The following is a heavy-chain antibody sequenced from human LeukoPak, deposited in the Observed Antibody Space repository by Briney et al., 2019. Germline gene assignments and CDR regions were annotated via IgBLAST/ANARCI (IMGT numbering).Heavy chain of an antibody. CDR2: IKQDGSEK. Sequence: GGSLRLSCAASGITLSSYWMSWVRQAPGKGLEWVANIKQDGSEKYYVDSVKGRFTISRDNAKNSLYLQMNSLRAEDTAVYYCARDGDNYYGSGSYYRYYFDYWGQGTLVTVSS. CDR1: GITLSSYW. J-gene: IGHJ4*02. V-gene: IGHV3-7*01. D-gene: IGHD3-10*01. CDR3: ARDGDNYYGSGSYYRYYFDY.